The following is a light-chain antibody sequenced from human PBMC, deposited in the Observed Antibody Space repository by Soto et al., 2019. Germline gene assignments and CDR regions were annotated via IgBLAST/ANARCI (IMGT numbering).Light chain of an antibody. V-gene: IGKV3-15*01. Sequence: EIVMTQSPATLSVSPGEGATLSCRASQSISSNLAWYQQKPGQAPKLLIYGASTRATGFPARFSGSGSGTEFTLTISSLQSEDFAVYYWQQYNDWPLTFGGGTKVEIK. CDR3: QQYNDWPLT. CDR2: GAS. CDR1: QSISSN. J-gene: IGKJ4*01.